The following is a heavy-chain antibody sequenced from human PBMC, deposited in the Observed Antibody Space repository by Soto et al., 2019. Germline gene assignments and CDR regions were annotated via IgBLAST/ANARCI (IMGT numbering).Heavy chain of an antibody. D-gene: IGHD6-19*01. CDR3: ARGLAVAGFYYYYGMDV. V-gene: IGHV4-34*01. Sequence: SETLSLTCAVYGGSFSGYYWSWIRQPPGKGLEWIGEINHSGSTNYNPSLKSRVTISVDTSKNQFSLKLSSVTAADTAVYYCARGLAVAGFYYYYGMDVWGQGTTVTVSS. CDR1: GGSFSGYY. CDR2: INHSGST. J-gene: IGHJ6*02.